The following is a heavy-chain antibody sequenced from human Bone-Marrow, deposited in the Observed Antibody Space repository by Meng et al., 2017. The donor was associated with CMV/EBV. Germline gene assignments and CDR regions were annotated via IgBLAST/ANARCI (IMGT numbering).Heavy chain of an antibody. CDR3: ARGEYSSSSIMGWFDP. Sequence: SVKVSCKASGGTFSSYAISWVRQAPGQGLEWMGGIIPIFGTANYAQKFQGRVTITTDESTSTAYMELSSLRSEDTAVYYCARGEYSSSSIMGWFDPWGQGTLVTVSS. J-gene: IGHJ5*02. CDR2: IIPIFGTA. D-gene: IGHD6-6*01. V-gene: IGHV1-69*05. CDR1: GGTFSSYA.